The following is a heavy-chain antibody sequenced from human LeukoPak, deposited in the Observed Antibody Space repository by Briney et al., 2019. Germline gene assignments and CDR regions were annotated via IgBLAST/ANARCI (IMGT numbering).Heavy chain of an antibody. J-gene: IGHJ6*03. V-gene: IGHV3-74*01. Sequence: GGSLRLSCAASGFTFSNYAMSWVRQAPGKGLEWVSRINSDGSSTSYADSVKGRFTISRDNAKNTLYLQMNSLRAEDTAVYYCARAGFEVRGGKKLSHYYYYMDVWGKGTTVTISS. CDR2: INSDGSST. CDR3: ARAGFEVRGGKKLSHYYYYMDV. CDR1: GFTFSNYA. D-gene: IGHD3-10*01.